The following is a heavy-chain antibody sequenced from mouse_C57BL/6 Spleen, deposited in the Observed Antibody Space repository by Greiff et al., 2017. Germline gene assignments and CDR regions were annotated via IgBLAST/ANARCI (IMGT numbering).Heavy chain of an antibody. CDR2: IYPGSGST. CDR3: ARGYYYGTPFDY. D-gene: IGHD1-1*01. V-gene: IGHV1-55*01. J-gene: IGHJ2*01. Sequence: QVQLQQPGAELVKPGASVKMSCKASGYTFTSYWITWVKQRPGQGLEWIGDIYPGSGSTNYNEKFKSKATLTVDTSSSTAYMQLSSLTSEDSAVYYCARGYYYGTPFDYWGQGTTLTVSS. CDR1: GYTFTSYW.